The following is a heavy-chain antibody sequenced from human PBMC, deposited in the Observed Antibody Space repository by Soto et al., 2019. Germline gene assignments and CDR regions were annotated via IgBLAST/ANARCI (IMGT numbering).Heavy chain of an antibody. CDR2: ISAYNGNT. D-gene: IGHD1-20*01. J-gene: IGHJ5*02. Sequence: AAAVKVSCKASGYTFTSYGISWVRQAPGQGLEWMGWISAYNGNTNYTQKLQGRVTMTTDTSTSTAYMELRSLRSDDTAVYYCARVGRGYNWNLDPWGQGTLVTVSS. CDR3: ARVGRGYNWNLDP. CDR1: GYTFTSYG. V-gene: IGHV1-18*01.